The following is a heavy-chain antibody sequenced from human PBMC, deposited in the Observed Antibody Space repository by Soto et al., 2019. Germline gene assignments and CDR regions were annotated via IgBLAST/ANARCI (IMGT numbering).Heavy chain of an antibody. D-gene: IGHD2-21*02. CDR1: GFTFLTCA. CDR2: IVVGSGNT. Sequence: SVKVSCTSCGFTFLTCAVQWARQARGQGLEWIGWIVVGSGNTNYAQKFQERVTITRDMSTNTAYMELTSLRSEDTAVYYCAADPYCGGDCYFDYWGQG. CDR3: AADPYCGGDCYFDY. J-gene: IGHJ4*02. V-gene: IGHV1-58*01.